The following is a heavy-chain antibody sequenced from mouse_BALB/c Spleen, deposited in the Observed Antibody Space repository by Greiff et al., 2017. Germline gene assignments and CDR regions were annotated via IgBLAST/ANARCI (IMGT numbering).Heavy chain of an antibody. J-gene: IGHJ1*01. CDR1: GYAFSSYW. V-gene: IGHV1-80*01. Sequence: VQLQESGAELVRPGSSVKISCKASGYAFSSYWMNWVKQRPGQGLEWIGQIYPGDGDTNYNGKFKGKATLTADKSSSTAYMQLSSLTSEDSAVYFCARQHWDVWYFDVWGAGTTVTVSS. CDR2: IYPGDGDT. D-gene: IGHD4-1*01. CDR3: ARQHWDVWYFDV.